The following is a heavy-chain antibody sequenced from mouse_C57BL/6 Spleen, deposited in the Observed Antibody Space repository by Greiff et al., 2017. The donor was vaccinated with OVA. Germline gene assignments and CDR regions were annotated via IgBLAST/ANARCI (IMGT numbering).Heavy chain of an antibody. CDR3: AGPSTTVPYYFDY. J-gene: IGHJ2*01. V-gene: IGHV1-9*01. Sequence: QVQLKESGAELMKPGASVKLSCKATGYTFPGYWIEWVKQRPGHGLEWIGEILPGSGSTNYNEKFKGTATFTADTSSNTAYMQLSSLTTEDSAIYYCAGPSTTVPYYFDYWGQGTTLTVSS. CDR2: ILPGSGST. CDR1: GYTFPGYW. D-gene: IGHD1-1*01.